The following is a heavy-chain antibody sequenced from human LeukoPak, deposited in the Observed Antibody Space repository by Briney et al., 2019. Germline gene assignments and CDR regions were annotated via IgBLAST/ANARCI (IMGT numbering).Heavy chain of an antibody. CDR3: AKSWDILTGYSFDY. CDR2: ISGSGGST. CDR1: GFTFSSYA. Sequence: GGSLRLSCAASGFTFSSYAMSWVRQAPGKGLEWVSAISGSGGSTYYADSVKGRFTISRDNSKNTLYLQMSSLRAEDTAVYYCAKSWDILTGYSFDYWGQGTLVTVSS. J-gene: IGHJ4*02. D-gene: IGHD3-9*01. V-gene: IGHV3-23*01.